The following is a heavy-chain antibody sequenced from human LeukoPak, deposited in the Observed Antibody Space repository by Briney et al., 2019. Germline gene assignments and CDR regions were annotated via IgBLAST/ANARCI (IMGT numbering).Heavy chain of an antibody. Sequence: GGSLRLSCAASGFTFSTYGMSWVRQAPGKGLEWVSAISGSGGSTYYADSVKGRFTISRDNSKNTLYLQMNSLRAEDTAVYYCARGVYSGYDLVYWGQGTLVTVSS. CDR3: ARGVYSGYDLVY. CDR2: ISGSGGST. J-gene: IGHJ4*02. V-gene: IGHV3-23*01. D-gene: IGHD5-12*01. CDR1: GFTFSTYG.